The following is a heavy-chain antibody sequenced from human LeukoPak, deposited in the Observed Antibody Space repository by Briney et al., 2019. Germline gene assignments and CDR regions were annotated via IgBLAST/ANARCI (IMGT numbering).Heavy chain of an antibody. D-gene: IGHD3-22*01. CDR2: IYYSGST. Sequence: PSETLSLTCTVSGGSMNSYYWSWIRQPPGKGLEWIGYIYYSGSTNSNSSLKSRVTISVDTSKNQFSLQPNSVTAADTAVYYCARHYGTTGYFSSFFDRWGQGTLVTVSS. CDR1: GGSMNSYY. CDR3: ARHYGTTGYFSSFFDR. V-gene: IGHV4-59*01. J-gene: IGHJ4*02.